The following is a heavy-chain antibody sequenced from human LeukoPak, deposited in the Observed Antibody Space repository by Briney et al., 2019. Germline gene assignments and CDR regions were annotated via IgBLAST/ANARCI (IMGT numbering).Heavy chain of an antibody. CDR3: AREIPIAVAGNYDEGCPDY. CDR2: ISSSSSYI. CDR1: GFTFSSYS. J-gene: IGHJ4*02. V-gene: IGHV3-21*01. Sequence: RGSLRLSCAASGFTFSSYSMNWVRQAPGKGLEWVSSISSSSSYIYYADSVKGRFTISRDNAKNSLYLQMNSLRAEDTAVYYCAREIPIAVAGNYDEGCPDYWGQGTLVTVSS. D-gene: IGHD6-19*01.